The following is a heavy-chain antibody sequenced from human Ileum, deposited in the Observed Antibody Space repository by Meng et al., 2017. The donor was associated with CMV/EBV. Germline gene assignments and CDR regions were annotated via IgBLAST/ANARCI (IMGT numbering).Heavy chain of an antibody. D-gene: IGHD6-19*01. CDR1: GDSLSTGDYY. V-gene: IGHV4-30-4*01. J-gene: IGHJ4*02. CDR3: AREGGGWYFDS. CDR2: IYYSGST. Sequence: QLQRQESGPGLVKPSQTLSLTCTVSGDSLSTGDYYWSWIRQPPGKGPEWIGYIYYSGSTLYNPSLKSPVTISLDKSKNQFSLRLRSVTAADTAVYFCAREGGGWYFDSWGQGTLVTVSS.